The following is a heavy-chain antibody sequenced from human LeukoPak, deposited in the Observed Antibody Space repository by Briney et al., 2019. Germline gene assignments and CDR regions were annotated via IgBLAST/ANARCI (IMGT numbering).Heavy chain of an antibody. D-gene: IGHD3-22*01. Sequence: SETLSLTCTVSGGSISSSSYYWGWIRQPPGKGLEWIGSIYYSGSTYYNPSLKSRVTISVDTSKNQFSLKLSSVTAVDTAVYYCARDSHASGSVDFQHWGQGTLVTVSS. CDR3: ARDSHASGSVDFQH. J-gene: IGHJ1*01. CDR1: GGSISSSSYY. V-gene: IGHV4-39*02. CDR2: IYYSGST.